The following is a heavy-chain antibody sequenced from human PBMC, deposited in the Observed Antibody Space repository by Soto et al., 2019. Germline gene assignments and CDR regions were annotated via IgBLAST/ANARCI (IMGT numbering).Heavy chain of an antibody. V-gene: IGHV4-31*03. Sequence: QVQLQESGPGLVKPSQTLSLTCTVSGGSISSGGYYWSWIRQHPGKGLEWIGYIYYSGSTYYNPSLKRRVTISVDTSKNQSPLKLSSVTAADTAVYYCARGGVPRYCSSTSCYGENWFDPWGQGTLVTVSS. CDR1: GGSISSGGYY. CDR2: IYYSGST. CDR3: ARGGVPRYCSSTSCYGENWFDP. J-gene: IGHJ5*02. D-gene: IGHD2-2*01.